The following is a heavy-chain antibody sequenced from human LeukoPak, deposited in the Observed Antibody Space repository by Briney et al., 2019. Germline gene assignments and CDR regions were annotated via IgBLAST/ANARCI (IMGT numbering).Heavy chain of an antibody. CDR2: IHPRDSDT. D-gene: IGHD1-1*01. V-gene: IGHV5-51*01. J-gene: IGHJ6*02. CDR3: ARALTGTRRYYAMDV. CDR1: EYSFTTYW. Sequence: GESLKVSCKGSEYSFTTYWIGWVRQMPGKGLEWMGVIHPRDSDTTYSPFFQGQVTLSADKSISTAYLQWSSLKASDSAIYYCARALTGTRRYYAMDVWGQGTTVTVSS.